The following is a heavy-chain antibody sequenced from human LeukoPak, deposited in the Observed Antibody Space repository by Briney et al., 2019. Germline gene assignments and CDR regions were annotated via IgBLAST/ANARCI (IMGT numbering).Heavy chain of an antibody. CDR2: IYYSGST. CDR1: GGSISSSSYY. D-gene: IGHD2-15*01. CDR3: ARPRDRGAFDI. Sequence: SETLSLTCTVSGGSISSSSYYWGWIRQPPGKGLEWIGSIYYSGSTYYNPSLKSRVTISVDTSKNQFSLKLSSVTAADTAVYYCARPRDRGAFDIWGQGTMVTVSS. J-gene: IGHJ3*02. V-gene: IGHV4-39*07.